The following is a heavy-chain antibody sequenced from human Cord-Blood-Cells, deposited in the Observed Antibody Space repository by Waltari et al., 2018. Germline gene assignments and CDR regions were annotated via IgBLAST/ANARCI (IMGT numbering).Heavy chain of an antibody. CDR3: ARRAAAIY. J-gene: IGHJ4*02. CDR2: INHRGST. V-gene: IGHV4-34*01. CDR1: GWSFSGYY. D-gene: IGHD2-2*01. Sequence: QVQLQQWGAGLLKPSETLSLTCPVYGWSFSGYYWSWIRQPPGKGLEWIGEINHRGSTNYNPSLKSRVTISVDTSKNQFSLKLSSVTAADTAVYYCARRAAAIYWGQGTLVTVSS.